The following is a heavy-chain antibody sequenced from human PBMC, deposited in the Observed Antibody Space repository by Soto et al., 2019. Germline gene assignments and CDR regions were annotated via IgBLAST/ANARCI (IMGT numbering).Heavy chain of an antibody. D-gene: IGHD6-19*01. CDR3: ARPPLYSTGGYFDT. CDR1: GFTFSSYE. Sequence: GGSLGLSCAASGFTFSSYEMNWVRQAPGKGLEWVSYISSSGSTIYYADSVKGRFTISRDNAKNSLYLQMNRLRTEDTAVYFCARPPLYSTGGYFDTWGQGTLVTVSS. J-gene: IGHJ4*02. V-gene: IGHV3-48*03. CDR2: ISSSGSTI.